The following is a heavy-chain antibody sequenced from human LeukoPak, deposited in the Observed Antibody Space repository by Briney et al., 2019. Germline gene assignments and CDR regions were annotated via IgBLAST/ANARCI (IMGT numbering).Heavy chain of an antibody. CDR1: GFAFNRYS. J-gene: IGHJ4*02. CDR2: ISGTGETT. Sequence: GGSLRLSCSASGFAFNRYSMAWVRQAPGKGLEWVSSISGTGETTYYADSVKGRFTMSIDNSNNSLDLQMNTLRVDDTAVYYCAKSSIGDYNYWGQGVLVTVSS. D-gene: IGHD4-17*01. CDR3: AKSSIGDYNY. V-gene: IGHV3-23*01.